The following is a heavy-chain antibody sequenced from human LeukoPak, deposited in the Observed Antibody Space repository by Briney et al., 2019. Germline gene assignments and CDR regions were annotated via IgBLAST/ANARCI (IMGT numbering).Heavy chain of an antibody. J-gene: IGHJ4*02. D-gene: IGHD5-12*01. Sequence: PSETLSLACADSGGSINNYYWSWIRQPPGKGLEWIGYIYYSGSTNYNPSLKSRVTISVDTSKNQFSLKLSSVTAADTAVYYCARGGYDSINYWGQGTLVTVSS. CDR3: ARGGYDSINY. CDR1: GGSINNYY. CDR2: IYYSGST. V-gene: IGHV4-59*08.